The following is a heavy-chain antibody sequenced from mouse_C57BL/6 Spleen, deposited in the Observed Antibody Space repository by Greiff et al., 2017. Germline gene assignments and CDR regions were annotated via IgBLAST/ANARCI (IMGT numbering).Heavy chain of an antibody. V-gene: IGHV7-3*01. J-gene: IGHJ4*01. CDR1: GFSFTVYY. Sequence: EVLLVESGRGLVQPGGSLSLSCAAPGFSFTVYYMSWVRQPPGKALEWLGFIRNKANGYTTEYSASVKGRFTISRDNSQSILYLQMNALRAEDSATYYCARDQTVVGGAYAMDYWGQGTSVTVSS. D-gene: IGHD1-1*01. CDR2: IRNKANGYTT. CDR3: ARDQTVVGGAYAMDY.